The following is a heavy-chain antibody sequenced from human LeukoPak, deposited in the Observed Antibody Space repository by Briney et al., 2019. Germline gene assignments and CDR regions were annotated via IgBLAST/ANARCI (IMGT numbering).Heavy chain of an antibody. V-gene: IGHV4-39*01. CDR2: MSYSVAT. J-gene: IGHJ4*02. Sequence: SETLSLTCTVSGGSISSSSYPWGWIRQSPGEGLQWITSMSYSVATYYNPSLQSRVTISVDTSKNQFSLRLDSMTAADPAVYFCARHCRAVLVVPVARGDYFDYLGQGTLVTVSS. D-gene: IGHD2-2*01. CDR1: GGSISSSSYP. CDR3: ARHCRAVLVVPVARGDYFDY.